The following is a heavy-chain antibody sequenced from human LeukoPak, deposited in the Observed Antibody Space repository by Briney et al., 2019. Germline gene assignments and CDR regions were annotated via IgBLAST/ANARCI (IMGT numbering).Heavy chain of an antibody. CDR1: GYTFTSYD. J-gene: IGHJ4*02. Sequence: ASVKVSCKASGYTFTSYDINWVRQATGQGLEWMGWMNPNSGNTGYAQKFQGRVTMTEDTSTDTAYMELSSLRSEDTAVYYCATEEGITGTAFVYWGQGTLVTVSS. CDR3: ATEEGITGTAFVY. D-gene: IGHD1-7*01. CDR2: MNPNSGNT. V-gene: IGHV1-8*01.